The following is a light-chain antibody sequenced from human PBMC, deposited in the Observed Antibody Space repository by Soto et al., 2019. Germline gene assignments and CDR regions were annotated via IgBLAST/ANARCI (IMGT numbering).Light chain of an antibody. CDR2: GAS. Sequence: EIVMTQSPATLSLSPGERATLSCRASQSVSSNLAWYQQKPGQAPRILIYGASTRATGIPARFSGSGSGTEFTLTISSLQSEDFAVYYCQQYNKYTFGQGTKLEIK. CDR3: QQYNKYT. CDR1: QSVSSN. J-gene: IGKJ2*01. V-gene: IGKV3-15*01.